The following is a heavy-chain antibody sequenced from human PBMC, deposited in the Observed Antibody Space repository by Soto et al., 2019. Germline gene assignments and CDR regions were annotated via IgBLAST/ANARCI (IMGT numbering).Heavy chain of an antibody. CDR1: GYTFIGYY. CDR3: ARALRSWFLYDSTGYYFES. J-gene: IGHJ4*02. Sequence: GASVKVSCKASGYTFIGYYLHWVRQAPGQGLEWMGGIDPNNGDTASAQKFQGRVTMTRDTSIDTAYMELSRLRSDDTAVYYCARALRSWFLYDSTGYYFESWGQGTLVTVSS. CDR2: IDPNNGDT. V-gene: IGHV1-2*02. D-gene: IGHD3-9*01.